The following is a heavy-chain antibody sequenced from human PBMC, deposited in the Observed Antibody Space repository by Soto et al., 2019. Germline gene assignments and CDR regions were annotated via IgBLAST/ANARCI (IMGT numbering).Heavy chain of an antibody. J-gene: IGHJ5*02. V-gene: IGHV4-30-4*08. Sequence: PSETLSLTCSVSGASIGSGDDYWTWIRQSPWKGLEWIGYISDSGSTFYNPSLRSRLTIALDTSKNHFSLKLNSVTAADTAVYYCAKYQPPEFDPWGQGXPVTVSS. D-gene: IGHD2-2*01. CDR2: ISDSGST. CDR3: AKYQPPEFDP. CDR1: GASIGSGDDY.